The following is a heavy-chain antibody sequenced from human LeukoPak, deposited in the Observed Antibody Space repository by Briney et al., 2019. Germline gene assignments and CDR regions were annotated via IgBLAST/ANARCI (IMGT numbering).Heavy chain of an antibody. V-gene: IGHV4-61*02. Sequence: SETLSLTCTVSGGSIRSGGYYWSWIRQPAGKGLEWIGRIYSSGTTNYNPSLKSRLTISLDTSKSQFSLKLSSVTAADTAIYYCAREFQYWGQGTLVTVSS. CDR2: IYSSGTT. CDR3: AREFQY. J-gene: IGHJ1*01. CDR1: GGSIRSGGYY.